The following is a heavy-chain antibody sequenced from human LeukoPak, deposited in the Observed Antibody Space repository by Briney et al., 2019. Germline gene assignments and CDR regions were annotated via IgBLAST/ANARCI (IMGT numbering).Heavy chain of an antibody. Sequence: SETLSLTCTVSGYSLSSGYYWGWIRQPPGKGLECIGYIYYSGSTHHNPSLKSRVTISVDTPKTQFSLKLSSVSAADTAVYYCARETSRKGAHYMDVWGKGTTVTISS. V-gene: IGHV4-61*01. CDR1: GYSLSSGYY. CDR2: IYYSGST. J-gene: IGHJ6*03. CDR3: ARETSRKGAHYMDV. D-gene: IGHD1-14*01.